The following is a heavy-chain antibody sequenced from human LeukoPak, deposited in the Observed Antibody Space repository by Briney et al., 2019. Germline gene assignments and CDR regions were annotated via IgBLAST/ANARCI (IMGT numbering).Heavy chain of an antibody. J-gene: IGHJ6*03. CDR3: ARERSIFGVVRSDYYYYDMDV. Sequence: PGGSLRLSCAASGFTFGSYSMTWVRQAPGKGLEWVSYISSSGSTIYYADSVKGRFTISRDNAKNSLYMQMHSLGAADTAVCYCARERSIFGVVRSDYYYYDMDVWGKGTTVTVSS. CDR2: ISSSGSTI. CDR1: GFTFGSYS. V-gene: IGHV3-48*01. D-gene: IGHD3-3*01.